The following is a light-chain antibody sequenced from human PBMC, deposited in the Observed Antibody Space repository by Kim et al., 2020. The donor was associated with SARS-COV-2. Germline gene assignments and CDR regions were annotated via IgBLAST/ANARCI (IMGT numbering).Light chain of an antibody. CDR2: LGS. CDR1: QSLLHSNGYYY. Sequence: PASISCRSSQSLLHSNGYYYLNWYLQKPGQSPQLLIYLGSNRASGVPDRFSVSGSDTDFTLQISRVEAEDVGVYYCMQALQTPFTFGPGTKVDIK. V-gene: IGKV2-28*01. CDR3: MQALQTPFT. J-gene: IGKJ3*01.